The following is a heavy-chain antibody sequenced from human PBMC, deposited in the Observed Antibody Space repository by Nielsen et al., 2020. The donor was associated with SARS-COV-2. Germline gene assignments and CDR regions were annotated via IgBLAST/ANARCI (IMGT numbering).Heavy chain of an antibody. CDR2: IWNDGSA. Sequence: SETLSLTCTVSGASVNYGDSSWAWIRQPPGKGLEWIGYIWNDGSAYNPSLKSRVTMSADTSKNQFSLKLSSVTAADTAVYYCARVQYMATVTTYFDYWGQGALVTVSS. CDR3: ARVQYMATVTTYFDY. D-gene: IGHD4-17*01. V-gene: IGHV4-61*08. CDR1: GASVNYGDSS. J-gene: IGHJ4*02.